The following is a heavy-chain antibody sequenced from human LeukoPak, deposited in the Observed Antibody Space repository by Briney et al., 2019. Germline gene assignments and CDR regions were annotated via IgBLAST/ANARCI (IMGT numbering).Heavy chain of an antibody. D-gene: IGHD3-22*01. CDR2: IYTAGSTT. Sequence: PGGSLRLSCAASGFSFSSYWMHWVRQAPGKGLVWVSRIYTAGSTTSYADSVKGRFTISRDNSKNTLYLQMNSLRAEDTAVYYCAKERCYYDGLSRAFQHWGQGTLVTVSS. V-gene: IGHV3-74*01. CDR1: GFSFSSYW. J-gene: IGHJ1*01. CDR3: AKERCYYDGLSRAFQH.